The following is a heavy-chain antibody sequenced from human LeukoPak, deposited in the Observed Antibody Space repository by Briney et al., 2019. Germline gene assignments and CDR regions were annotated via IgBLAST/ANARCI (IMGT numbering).Heavy chain of an antibody. CDR3: ARVEYYYDSSGPPSPFYFDY. CDR1: GGSVSSYY. J-gene: IGHJ4*02. CDR2: ISSSSSYT. Sequence: PSETLSLTCTVSGGSVSSYYMSWIRQAPGKGLEWVSYISSSSSYTNYADSVKGRFTISRDNAKNSLYLQMNSLRAEDTAVYYCARVEYYYDSSGPPSPFYFDYWGQGTLVTVSS. D-gene: IGHD3-22*01. V-gene: IGHV3-11*06.